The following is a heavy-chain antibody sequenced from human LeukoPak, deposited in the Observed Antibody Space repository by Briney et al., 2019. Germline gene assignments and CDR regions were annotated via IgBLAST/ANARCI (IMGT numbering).Heavy chain of an antibody. V-gene: IGHV1-18*01. D-gene: IGHD6-6*01. Sequence: ASGKVSCKGSGSSFTSYGISWDRQGPGQGLEWMGWISGHNGNTNYAQKVPGRGRMTTDTSTSTAYMELRSLRSDDTAVYYCARGVKSIAEWGQGTLVTVSS. J-gene: IGHJ4*02. CDR3: ARGVKSIAE. CDR1: GSSFTSYG. CDR2: ISGHNGNT.